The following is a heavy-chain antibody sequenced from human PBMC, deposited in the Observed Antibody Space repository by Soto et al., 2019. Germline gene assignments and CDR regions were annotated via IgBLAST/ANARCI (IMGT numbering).Heavy chain of an antibody. V-gene: IGHV3-48*01. CDR2: IRSSSSTI. Sequence: PGGSLRLSCAASGFTFSSYSMNWVRQAPGKGLEWVSYIRSSSSTIYYADSVKGRFTISRDNAKNSLYLQMNSLRAEDTAVYYCARDQRFLEWLYAVYMDVWGKGTTVTVYS. CDR1: GFTFSSYS. CDR3: ARDQRFLEWLYAVYMDV. J-gene: IGHJ6*03. D-gene: IGHD3-3*01.